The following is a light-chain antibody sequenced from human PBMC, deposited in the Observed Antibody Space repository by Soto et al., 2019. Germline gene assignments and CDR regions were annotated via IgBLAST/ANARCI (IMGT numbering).Light chain of an antibody. CDR2: NNN. CDR1: SSNIGAGYD. CDR3: QSYDSSLSGSYV. Sequence: QSVLTQPPSVCGAPGQRVTISCSGSSSNIGAGYDVHWYQRLPGTAPKVLIYNNNNRPSGVPDRFSGSKSGTSASLAITGLQAEDEADYYCQSYDSSLSGSYVFGTGTQLTVL. J-gene: IGLJ1*01. V-gene: IGLV1-40*01.